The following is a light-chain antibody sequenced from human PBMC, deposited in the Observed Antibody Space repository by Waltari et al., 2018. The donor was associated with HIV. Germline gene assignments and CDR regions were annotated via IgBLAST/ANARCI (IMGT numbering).Light chain of an antibody. V-gene: IGKV1-NL1*01. CDR3: QQYYGVPLT. CDR1: QDISNS. Sequence: DIQMTQSPSSLSASIGDTVTSSCRASQDISNSVSWFQQQPGKAPKLLVHGSFILQRGVPSRFSGSGSGTDYTLTISGLQSDDFATYFCQQYYGVPLTFGGGTRVDI. J-gene: IGKJ4*01. CDR2: GSF.